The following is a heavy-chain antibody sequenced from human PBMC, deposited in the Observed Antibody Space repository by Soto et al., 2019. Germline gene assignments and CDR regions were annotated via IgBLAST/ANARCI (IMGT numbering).Heavy chain of an antibody. Sequence: PSETLSLTCSVSADSFSKYYWTWIRQPPGEGLEWIGYIYFNGNTNYNPSLKGRVTISIDTSKKQFSLNLSSVTAADTAVYYCASVTFGGVVLAHWGQGXLVTVSS. D-gene: IGHD3-16*01. CDR2: IYFNGNT. CDR1: ADSFSKYY. V-gene: IGHV4-59*01. J-gene: IGHJ4*02. CDR3: ASVTFGGVVLAH.